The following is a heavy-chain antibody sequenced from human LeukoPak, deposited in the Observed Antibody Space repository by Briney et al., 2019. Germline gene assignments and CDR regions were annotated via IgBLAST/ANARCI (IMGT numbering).Heavy chain of an antibody. CDR2: IYYSGST. Sequence: SETLSLTCTVSGGSISSSSYYWGWIRQPPGKGLERIGSIYYSGSTYYNPSLKSRVTISVDTSKNQFSLKLSSVTAADTAVYYCARQSYSSGYYSLVDYWGQGTLVTVSS. D-gene: IGHD3-22*01. CDR1: GGSISSSSYY. CDR3: ARQSYSSGYYSLVDY. V-gene: IGHV4-39*01. J-gene: IGHJ4*02.